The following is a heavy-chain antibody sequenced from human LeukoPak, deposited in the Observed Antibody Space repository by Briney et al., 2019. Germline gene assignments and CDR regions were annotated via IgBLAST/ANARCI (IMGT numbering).Heavy chain of an antibody. CDR2: INPSGGST. CDR1: GYTFTSYY. D-gene: IGHD3-3*01. Sequence: ASVKVSCKASGYTFTSYYMHWVRQAPGQGLEWMGIINPSGGSTSYAQKFQGRVTMTRDTSTSTVYMELSSLRSEDTAVYYCAKAPLPSLLRFATSAYYFDYWGQGTLVTVSS. V-gene: IGHV1-46*01. CDR3: AKAPLPSLLRFATSAYYFDY. J-gene: IGHJ4*02.